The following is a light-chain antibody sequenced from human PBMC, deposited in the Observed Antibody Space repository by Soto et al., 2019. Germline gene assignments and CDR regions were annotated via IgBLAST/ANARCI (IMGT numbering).Light chain of an antibody. CDR2: KAS. J-gene: IGKJ1*01. V-gene: IGKV1-5*03. CDR1: QTISSW. Sequence: DIQMTQSPSTLSGSVGDRVTITCRASQTISSWLAWYQQKPGKAPKLLIYKASTLKSGVPSRFSGSGSGTEFTPTISSRQHDDFSTYYCQHYNSYSEAFGKGTNGE. CDR3: QHYNSYSEA.